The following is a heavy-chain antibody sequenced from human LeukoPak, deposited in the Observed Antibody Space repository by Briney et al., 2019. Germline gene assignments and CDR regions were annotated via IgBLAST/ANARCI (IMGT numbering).Heavy chain of an antibody. J-gene: IGHJ3*02. CDR2: IWYDGRNK. CDR3: ARVNRGDAFDI. Sequence: GGSMRLSCAASGFTFSSYGMHCVRLAPGKGLEWVAVIWYDGRNKFYADSLKGRFTISRDNSKNTLYLQMNSLRAEDTAVYYCARVNRGDAFDIWGQGTLVTVSS. V-gene: IGHV3-33*08. D-gene: IGHD3-16*02. CDR1: GFTFSSYG.